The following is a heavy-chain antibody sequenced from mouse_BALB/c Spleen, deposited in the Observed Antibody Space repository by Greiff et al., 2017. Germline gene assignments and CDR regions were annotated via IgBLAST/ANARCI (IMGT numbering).Heavy chain of an antibody. CDR3: PRSDGYYWYFDV. J-gene: IGHJ1*01. Sequence: LVKTGASVKISCKASGYSFTGYYMHWVKQSHGKSLEWIGYISCYNGATSYNQKFKGKATFTVDTSSSTAYMQFNSLTSEDSPVYYCPRSDGYYWYFDVWGAGTTVTVSS. CDR1: GYSFTGYY. D-gene: IGHD2-3*01. CDR2: ISCYNGAT. V-gene: IGHV1S34*01.